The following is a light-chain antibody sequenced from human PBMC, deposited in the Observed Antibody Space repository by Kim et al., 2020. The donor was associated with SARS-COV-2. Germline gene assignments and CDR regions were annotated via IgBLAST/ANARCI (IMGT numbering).Light chain of an antibody. V-gene: IGKV3-11*01. CDR3: QQHNNWPPLT. CDR1: QSVSNF. CDR2: DAS. Sequence: EIVLTQFPATLSLSPGETATLSGRASQSVSNFLAWYQQKPGQAPRLLIYDASNRAPGIPASFSGSGSGTDFTLTISSLEPEDFAVYYCQQHNNWPPLTFGQGTKLEI. J-gene: IGKJ2*01.